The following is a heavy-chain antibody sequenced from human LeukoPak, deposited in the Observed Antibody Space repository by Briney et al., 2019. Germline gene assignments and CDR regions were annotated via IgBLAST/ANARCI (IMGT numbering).Heavy chain of an antibody. V-gene: IGHV3-74*01. D-gene: IGHD1-26*01. J-gene: IGHJ4*02. CDR1: GFDFSSNW. Sequence: PGGSLRLSCAASGFDFSSNWMHWVRLAPGQGLVWVSRIKGDGISTNYADSVKGRFTTSRDNSKNTLFLQMNSLRAEDTAIYYCAKYGPQDSGSSHFDYWGQGALVTVSS. CDR2: IKGDGIST. CDR3: AKYGPQDSGSSHFDY.